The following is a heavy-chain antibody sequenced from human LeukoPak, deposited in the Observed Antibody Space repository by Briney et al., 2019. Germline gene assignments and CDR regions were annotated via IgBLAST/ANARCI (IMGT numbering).Heavy chain of an antibody. J-gene: IGHJ4*02. Sequence: SGGSLRLSCVASGFPLSNYAMNWVRQAPGKGLEWVSYISSSSSTIYYADSVKGRFTISRDNAKNSLYLQMNSLRAEDTAVYYCARDLLRDRQYYFDYWGQGTLVTVSS. CDR2: ISSSSSTI. CDR1: GFPLSNYA. V-gene: IGHV3-48*01. CDR3: ARDLLRDRQYYFDY. D-gene: IGHD3-3*01.